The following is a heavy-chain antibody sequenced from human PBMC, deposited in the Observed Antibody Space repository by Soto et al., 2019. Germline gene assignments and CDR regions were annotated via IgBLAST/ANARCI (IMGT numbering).Heavy chain of an antibody. J-gene: IGHJ6*03. D-gene: IGHD4-17*01. CDR3: ARGLGDYHYYYYYMDV. V-gene: IGHV3-66*01. CDR2: IYSGGST. CDR1: GFTVSSNY. Sequence: GGSLRLSCAASGFTVSSNYMSWVRQAPGKGLEWVSVIYSGGSTYYADSVKGRFTISRDNSKNTLYLQMNSLRAEDTAVYYCARGLGDYHYYYYYMDVWGKGTTVTVSS.